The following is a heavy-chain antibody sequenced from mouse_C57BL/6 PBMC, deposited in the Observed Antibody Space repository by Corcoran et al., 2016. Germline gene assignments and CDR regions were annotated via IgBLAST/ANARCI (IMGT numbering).Heavy chain of an antibody. CDR2: INPNNGGT. V-gene: IGHV1-26*01. Sequence: EVQLQQSGPELVKPGASVKISCKASGYTFTDYYMNWVKQSHGKSLEWIGDINPNNGGTSYNQKFKGKATLTVDKSSSTAYMELRSLTSEDSAVYYCAREPYYYGSSYEAYWGQGTLVTVSA. J-gene: IGHJ3*01. CDR1: GYTFTDYY. D-gene: IGHD1-1*01. CDR3: AREPYYYGSSYEAY.